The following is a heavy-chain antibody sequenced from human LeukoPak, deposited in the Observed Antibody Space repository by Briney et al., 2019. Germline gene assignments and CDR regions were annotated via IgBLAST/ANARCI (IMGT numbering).Heavy chain of an antibody. CDR1: GFTFIGYG. V-gene: IGHV3-23*01. J-gene: IGHJ4*02. Sequence: GGSLRLSCAASGFTFIGYGMSWVRQAPGKGLEWVSSISGSGGRTSYADSVQGRFTISRDNSKNTLYLELNSLRAEDAAVYFCALAVIGSGWTLDYLGQGTLVTVS. CDR3: ALAVIGSGWTLDY. CDR2: ISGSGGRT. D-gene: IGHD6-19*01.